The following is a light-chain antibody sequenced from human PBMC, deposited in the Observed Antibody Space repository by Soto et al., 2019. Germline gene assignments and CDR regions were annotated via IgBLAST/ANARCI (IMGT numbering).Light chain of an antibody. V-gene: IGKV4-1*01. J-gene: IGKJ4*01. CDR2: WAY. Sequence: DIVMTQSPDSLAVSLGETATINCKSSQILLYSSNNKNYLAWYRQKPRQPPELLIYWAYTRESGVPGRYSGSGSGTDFTLTISSLRAEDVAIYYCQRYYETPLTFGGGTTVEIK. CDR3: QRYYETPLT. CDR1: QILLYSSNNKNY.